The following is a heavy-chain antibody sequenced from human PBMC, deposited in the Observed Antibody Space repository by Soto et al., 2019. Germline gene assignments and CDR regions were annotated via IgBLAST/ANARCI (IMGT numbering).Heavy chain of an antibody. J-gene: IGHJ5*02. CDR1: GFTFSKAF. D-gene: IGHD5-12*01. CDR3: TVSGGYRNRHHCFDP. Sequence: DVLLVESGGGLVEPGGSLTLSCAASGFTFSKAFLSWVRQAPGKGLEWFGQIVGNTESGATKYPAPVRGRFTISRDDSKNTMYLQMNSLKIEDTDVYYCTVSGGYRNRHHCFDPWGQGTPVIVSS. CDR2: IVGNTESGAT. V-gene: IGHV3-15*04.